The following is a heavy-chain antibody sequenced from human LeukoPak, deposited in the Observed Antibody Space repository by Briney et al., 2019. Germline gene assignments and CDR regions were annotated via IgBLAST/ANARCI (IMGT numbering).Heavy chain of an antibody. CDR1: GYTFSTFP. V-gene: IGHV1-18*01. CDR2: ISAYNGNT. Sequence: ASVKVSCKASGYTFSTFPINWVRQAPGQGLEWMGWISAYNGNTNYAQKLQGRVTMTTDTSTSTAYMELRSLRSDDTAVYYCARARVGGGYPLDYWGQGTLVTVSS. J-gene: IGHJ4*02. D-gene: IGHD3-16*01. CDR3: ARARVGGGYPLDY.